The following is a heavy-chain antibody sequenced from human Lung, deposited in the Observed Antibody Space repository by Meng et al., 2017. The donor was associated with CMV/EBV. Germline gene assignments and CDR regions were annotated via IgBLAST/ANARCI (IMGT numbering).Heavy chain of an antibody. V-gene: IGHV1-69*05. J-gene: IGHJ6*01. CDR1: GGTFSSYA. CDR3: ASKAGVVPAAIPVYYYYGMAV. CDR2: IIPIFGTA. D-gene: IGHD2-2*02. Sequence: SVXVSXKASGGTFSSYAISWVRQAPGQGLEWMGGIIPIFGTANYAQKFQGRVTITTDESTSTAYMELSSLRSEDTAVYYCASKAGVVPAAIPVYYYYGMAVWGQGNXV.